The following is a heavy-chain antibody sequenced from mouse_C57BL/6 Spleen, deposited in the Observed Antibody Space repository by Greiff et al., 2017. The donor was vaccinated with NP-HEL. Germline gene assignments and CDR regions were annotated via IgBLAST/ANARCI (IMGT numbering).Heavy chain of an antibody. V-gene: IGHV1-26*01. Sequence: VQLQQSGPELVKPGASVKISCKASGYTFTDYYMNWVKQSHGKSLEWIGDINPNNGGTSYNQKFKGKATLTVDKSSSTAYMELRSLTSEDSAVYYCARRDGTSYWYFDVWGTGTTVTVSS. CDR1: GYTFTDYY. CDR2: INPNNGGT. D-gene: IGHD4-1*01. CDR3: ARRDGTSYWYFDV. J-gene: IGHJ1*03.